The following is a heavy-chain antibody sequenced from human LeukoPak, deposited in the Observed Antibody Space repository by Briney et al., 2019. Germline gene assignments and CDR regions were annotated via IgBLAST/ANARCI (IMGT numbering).Heavy chain of an antibody. CDR1: GCTLTELS. CDR2: FDPEDGET. D-gene: IGHD3-22*01. V-gene: IGHV1-24*01. Sequence: GASVKVSCKVSGCTLTELSMHWVRQAPGKGLEWMGSFDPEDGETIYAQKSQGRVTMTEDTSTDTAYMELSSLRSEDTAVYYCATDQFRPTEYYYDSSGFFHYWGQGTLVTVSS. J-gene: IGHJ4*02. CDR3: ATDQFRPTEYYYDSSGFFHY.